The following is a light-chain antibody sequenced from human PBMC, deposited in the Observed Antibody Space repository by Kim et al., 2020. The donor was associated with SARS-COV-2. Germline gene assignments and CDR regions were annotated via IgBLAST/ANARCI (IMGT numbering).Light chain of an antibody. Sequence: SASVWDRGTCTFRASQSISSWLAWYQQKPGKAPNLLIYKASSLESGVPSRFSGSGSGTEFTLTISSLQPDDFATYYCQQYNSYAYTFGQGTELEI. CDR3: QQYNSYAYT. J-gene: IGKJ2*01. CDR1: QSISSW. CDR2: KAS. V-gene: IGKV1-5*03.